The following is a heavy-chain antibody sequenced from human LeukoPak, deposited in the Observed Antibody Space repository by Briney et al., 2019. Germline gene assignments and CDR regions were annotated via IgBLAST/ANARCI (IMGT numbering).Heavy chain of an antibody. J-gene: IGHJ5*02. CDR2: ISSSSSYI. Sequence: GGSLRLSCAASGFTFSSYAMSWVRQAPGKGLEWVSSISSSSSYIYYADSVKGRFTISRDNAKNLVYLQMKSLRVEDTAVYYCARGSGWFDPWGQGTLVTVSS. CDR3: ARGSGWFDP. D-gene: IGHD2-15*01. CDR1: GFTFSSYA. V-gene: IGHV3-21*06.